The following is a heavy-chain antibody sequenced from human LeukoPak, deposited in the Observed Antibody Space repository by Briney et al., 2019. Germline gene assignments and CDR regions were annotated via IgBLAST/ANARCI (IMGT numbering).Heavy chain of an antibody. J-gene: IGHJ4*02. CDR3: ARDKPRYYYDSSGYLDY. V-gene: IGHV3-30*04. CDR2: ISYDGSNK. CDR1: GFTFSSYA. D-gene: IGHD3-22*01. Sequence: SGGCLRLSCAASGFTFSSYAMHWVRQAPGKGLEWVAVISYDGSNKYYADSVKGRFTISRDNSKNTLYLQMNSLRAEDTAVYYCARDKPRYYYDSSGYLDYWGQGTLVTVSS.